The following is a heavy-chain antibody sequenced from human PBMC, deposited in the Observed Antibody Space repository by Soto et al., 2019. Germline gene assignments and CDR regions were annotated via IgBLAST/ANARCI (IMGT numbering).Heavy chain of an antibody. CDR1: GFTFSSYG. CDR3: ARDRDPPLHPRGIVGAIGPNYGMDV. CDR2: IWYDGSNK. V-gene: IGHV3-33*01. D-gene: IGHD1-26*01. J-gene: IGHJ6*02. Sequence: GGSLRLSCAASGFTFSSYGMHWVRQAPGKGLEWVAVIWYDGSNKYYADSVKGRFTISRDNSKNTLYLQMNSLRAEDTAVYYCARDRDPPLHPRGIVGAIGPNYGMDVWGQGTTVTVSS.